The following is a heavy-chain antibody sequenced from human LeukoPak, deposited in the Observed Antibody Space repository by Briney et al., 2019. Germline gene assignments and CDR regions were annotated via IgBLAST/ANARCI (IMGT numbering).Heavy chain of an antibody. CDR3: ARMVTGP. D-gene: IGHD5-18*01. V-gene: IGHV4-59*01. J-gene: IGHJ5*02. CDR1: GASISSYY. Sequence: SETLSLTCTVSGASISSYYWSWIRQPPGKGLEWIGCIYYSGRTNYNPSLKSRVTISVDTSKKQFSLKLSSVTAADTAVYYCARMVTGPWGQGTLVTVSS. CDR2: IYYSGRT.